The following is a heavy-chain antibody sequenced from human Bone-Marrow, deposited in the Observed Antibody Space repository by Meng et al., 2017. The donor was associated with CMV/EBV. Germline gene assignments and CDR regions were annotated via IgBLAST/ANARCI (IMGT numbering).Heavy chain of an antibody. J-gene: IGHJ4*02. CDR1: GFTFSSYW. CDR3: ASGRSSWYYFDY. V-gene: IGHV3-7*01. CDR2: IKQDGSEK. D-gene: IGHD6-13*01. Sequence: GESLKISCAASGFTFSSYWMSWVRQAPGKGLEWVANIKQDGSEKYYVDSVKGRFTISRDNAKNSLYLQMNSLRAEDTAVYYCASGRSSWYYFDYWGQGTLVTVSS.